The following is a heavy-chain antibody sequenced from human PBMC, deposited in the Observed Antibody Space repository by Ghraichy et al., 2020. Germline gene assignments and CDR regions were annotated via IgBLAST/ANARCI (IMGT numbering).Heavy chain of an antibody. CDR2: ISGSGSTI. V-gene: IGHV3-48*04. D-gene: IGHD3-22*01. CDR3: AAENMAVVAAYDY. Sequence: GGSLRLSCAASGITFSSYSMNWVRQAPGKGLEWVSYISGSGSTIYYTDSVRGQFTISRDNAKSSLNLQMNSLRAEDTAVYFCAAENMAVVAAYDYWGQGTLVTVSS. J-gene: IGHJ4*02. CDR1: GITFSSYS.